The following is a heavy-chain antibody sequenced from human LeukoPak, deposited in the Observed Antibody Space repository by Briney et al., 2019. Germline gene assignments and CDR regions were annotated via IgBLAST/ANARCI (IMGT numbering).Heavy chain of an antibody. CDR3: ARQSSPSYYYDSSGYYSFDY. D-gene: IGHD3-22*01. J-gene: IGHJ4*02. CDR1: GGTFSSYA. Sequence: GASVKVSCKASGGTFSSYAISWVRQAPGQGLEWVGGIIPIFGTANYAQKFQGRVTITADKSTSTAYMELSSLRSEDTAVYYCARQSSPSYYYDSSGYYSFDYWGQGTLVTVSS. V-gene: IGHV1-69*06. CDR2: IIPIFGTA.